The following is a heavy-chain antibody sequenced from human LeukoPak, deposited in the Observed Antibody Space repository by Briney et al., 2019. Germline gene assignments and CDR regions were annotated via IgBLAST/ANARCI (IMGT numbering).Heavy chain of an antibody. J-gene: IGHJ4*02. CDR3: ARQGSGYAYGSYSFDS. V-gene: IGHV4-59*08. Sequence: PSETLSLTCTVSGGSMSSYYWSWTRQPPGKGLEWIGYITYSGSTNYNPSLKSRVTISVDTSKNQFSLKLNSGTAADTAVYYCARQGSGYAYGSYSFDSWGQGTLVTVSS. D-gene: IGHD5-18*01. CDR2: ITYSGST. CDR1: GGSMSSYY.